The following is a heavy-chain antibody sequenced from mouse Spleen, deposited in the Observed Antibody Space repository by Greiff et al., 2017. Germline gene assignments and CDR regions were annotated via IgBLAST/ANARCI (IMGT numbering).Heavy chain of an antibody. V-gene: IGHV1-85*01. CDR3: ARRNGNYFDY. CDR2: IYPRDGST. D-gene: IGHD2-1*01. J-gene: IGHJ2*01. CDR1: GYTFTSYD. Sequence: VHLVESGPELMKPGASVKLSCKASGYTFTSYDINWVKERPGQGLEWIGWIYPRDGSTKYNEKFKGKATLTVDTSSSTAYMELHSLTSEDSAVYFCARRNGNYFDYWGQGTTLTVSS.